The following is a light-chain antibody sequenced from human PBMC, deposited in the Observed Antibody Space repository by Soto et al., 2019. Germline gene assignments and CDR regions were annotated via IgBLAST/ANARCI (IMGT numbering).Light chain of an antibody. V-gene: IGKV3-20*01. CDR1: QSVSSTS. Sequence: EVVLTQSPGTLSLSQGERATLSCRASQSVSSTSLAWYQQKPGQAPRLLIYGASSRATGIPDRFSGSGSGTDFTLTITRLEPDDFAVYYCQDYGSSRTFGQGTKVDIK. J-gene: IGKJ1*01. CDR2: GAS. CDR3: QDYGSSRT.